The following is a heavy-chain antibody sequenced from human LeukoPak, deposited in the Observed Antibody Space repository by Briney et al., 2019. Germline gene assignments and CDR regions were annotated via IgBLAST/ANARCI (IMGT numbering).Heavy chain of an antibody. Sequence: ASVKVSCKASGYTFTSYDINWVRQATGQGLEWMGWMNPNSGNTAYAQKFQGRVTITRNTSISTAYMELSSLRSEDTAVYYCAADLGEMATTFGGYFDIWGQGTMVTVSS. J-gene: IGHJ3*02. V-gene: IGHV1-8*03. CDR2: MNPNSGNT. CDR1: GYTFTSYD. D-gene: IGHD5-24*01. CDR3: AADLGEMATTFGGYFDI.